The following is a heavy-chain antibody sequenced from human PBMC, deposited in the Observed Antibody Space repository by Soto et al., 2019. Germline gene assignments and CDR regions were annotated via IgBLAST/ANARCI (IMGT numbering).Heavy chain of an antibody. CDR2: IKQDGSEK. Sequence: EVQLVESGGGLVQPGGSLRLSCAASGFTFSSYWMSWVRQAPGKGLEWVANIKQDGSEKYYVDSVKGRFTISRDDAKNSVYLQMNSLRAEDTAVYYCARGSGYSYAFDIWGQGTMVTVSS. D-gene: IGHD5-18*01. CDR1: GFTFSSYW. J-gene: IGHJ3*02. CDR3: ARGSGYSYAFDI. V-gene: IGHV3-7*01.